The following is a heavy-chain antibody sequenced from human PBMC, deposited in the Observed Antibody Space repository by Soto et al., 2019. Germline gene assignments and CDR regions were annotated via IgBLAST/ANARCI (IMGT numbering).Heavy chain of an antibody. CDR3: TTTYYYDSSGYYRYYFDY. J-gene: IGHJ4*02. Sequence: AVSGFTFSSYSMNWVRQAPGKGLEWVSSISSSSSYIYYADSVKGRFTISRDNAKNSLYLQMNSLKTEDTAVYYCTTTYYYDSSGYYRYYFDYWGQGTLVTVSS. D-gene: IGHD3-22*01. V-gene: IGHV3-21*04. CDR1: GFTFSSYS. CDR2: ISSSSSYI.